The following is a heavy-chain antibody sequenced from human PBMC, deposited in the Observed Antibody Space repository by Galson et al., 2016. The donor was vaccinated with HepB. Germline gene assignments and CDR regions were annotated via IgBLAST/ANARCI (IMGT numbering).Heavy chain of an antibody. CDR1: GFSFTEYG. Sequence: SLRLSCAASGFSFTEYGMHWVRQAPGKGWEWLAVIYFNGRDIYYADSVTGRFTISRDTSKHKLYLQMNSLRAEDTAVSYCVRDRATYDRSGYWFDYWGQGALVTVSS. J-gene: IGHJ4*02. D-gene: IGHD3-22*01. CDR2: IYFNGRDI. CDR3: VRDRATYDRSGYWFDY. V-gene: IGHV3-33*01.